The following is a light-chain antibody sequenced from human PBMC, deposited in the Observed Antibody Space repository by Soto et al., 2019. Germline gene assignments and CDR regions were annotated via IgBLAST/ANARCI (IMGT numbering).Light chain of an antibody. CDR3: QQYGNSSWT. Sequence: EMVLTQSPGTLSLSPEERDTLSCRASQSVSSSYLAWYQQKPGQAPRLLIYGASSRATGIPDRFSGSGSGTDFTLTISRLEPEDIEVYYCQQYGNSSWTFGQGTKV. CDR2: GAS. V-gene: IGKV3-20*01. CDR1: QSVSSSY. J-gene: IGKJ1*01.